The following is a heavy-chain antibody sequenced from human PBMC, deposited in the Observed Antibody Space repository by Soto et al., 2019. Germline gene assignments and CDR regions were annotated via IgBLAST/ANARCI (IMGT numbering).Heavy chain of an antibody. J-gene: IGHJ4*02. Sequence: QVQLQESGPGLVKPSQTLSLTCTVSGGSISSGDYYWSWIRQPPGKGLEWIGYIYYSGSTYYNPSLKCRVTISVDTSKNQFSLKLSSVTAADTAVYYCARGYDSSGYYSAHGIIFDYWGQGTLVTVSS. CDR3: ARGYDSSGYYSAHGIIFDY. V-gene: IGHV4-30-4*01. D-gene: IGHD3-22*01. CDR2: IYYSGST. CDR1: GGSISSGDYY.